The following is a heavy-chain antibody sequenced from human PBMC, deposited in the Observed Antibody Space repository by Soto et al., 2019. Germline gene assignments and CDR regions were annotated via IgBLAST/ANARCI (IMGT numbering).Heavy chain of an antibody. V-gene: IGHV3-23*01. CDR2: ISAGGGIT. Sequence: HPGGSLRLSCGASGFPFSNYAMTWVRQLPGKGLEWVSGISAGGGITYYADSVEGRFTISRDNSKNTLSLQMNSLRAEDTAVYYCAEASSRGYNSADYWGQGTLVTVSS. CDR1: GFPFSNYA. D-gene: IGHD1-1*01. J-gene: IGHJ4*02. CDR3: AEASSRGYNSADY.